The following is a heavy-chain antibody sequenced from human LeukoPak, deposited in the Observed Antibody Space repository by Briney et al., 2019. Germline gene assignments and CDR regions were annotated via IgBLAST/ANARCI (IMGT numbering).Heavy chain of an antibody. D-gene: IGHD4-17*01. CDR1: GFTFSSYA. Sequence: RVSLRLSCAASGFTFSSYAMSWVRQAPGKGLEWVSAISGSGGSTYYADSVKGRFTICRDNSKNTLYLQMNSLRAEDTAVYYCANTTVNRGPAFDIWGQGTMVT. J-gene: IGHJ3*02. V-gene: IGHV3-23*01. CDR2: ISGSGGST. CDR3: ANTTVNRGPAFDI.